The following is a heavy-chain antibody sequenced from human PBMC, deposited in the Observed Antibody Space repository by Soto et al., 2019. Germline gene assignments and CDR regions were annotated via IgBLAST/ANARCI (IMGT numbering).Heavy chain of an antibody. CDR2: IYYSGST. J-gene: IGHJ4*02. CDR3: ARGGYDQEFDY. V-gene: IGHV4-31*03. Sequence: QVPLQESGPGLVKPSQTLSLTCTVSGGSISSGGYYWSWIRQHPGKGLEWIGYIYYSGSTYYNPSLTSRVTISVDTSKNQFSLKLSSVTAADTAVYYCARGGYDQEFDYWGQGTLVTVSS. CDR1: GGSISSGGYY. D-gene: IGHD5-12*01.